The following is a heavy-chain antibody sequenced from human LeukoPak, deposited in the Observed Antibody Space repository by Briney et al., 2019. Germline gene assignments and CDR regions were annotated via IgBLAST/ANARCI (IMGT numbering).Heavy chain of an antibody. CDR1: GFTFSSYE. Sequence: GGSLRLSCAASGFTFSSYEMNWVRQAPGKGLEWVSYISSSGSTIYYADSVKGRFTISRDNAKNSLYLQMNSLRAEDTAVYYCARDGQVNYYYYYMDVWGKGTTVTVSS. J-gene: IGHJ6*03. V-gene: IGHV3-48*03. CDR2: ISSSGSTI. CDR3: ARDGQVNYYYYYMDV.